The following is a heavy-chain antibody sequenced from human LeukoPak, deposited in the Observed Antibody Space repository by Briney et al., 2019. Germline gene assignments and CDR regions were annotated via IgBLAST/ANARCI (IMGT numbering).Heavy chain of an antibody. J-gene: IGHJ4*02. V-gene: IGHV1-2*02. CDR3: ARVPDWLLWRYYFDY. D-gene: IGHD3-9*01. CDR2: INPDSGGT. CDR1: GYTFTDYY. Sequence: ASVKVSCKASGYTFTDYYLQWVRQAPGQGLEWMGWINPDSGGTNYAQKFQGRVTMTRDTSISTAYMELSRLRSDDTAVYYCARVPDWLLWRYYFDYWGQGTLVTVSS.